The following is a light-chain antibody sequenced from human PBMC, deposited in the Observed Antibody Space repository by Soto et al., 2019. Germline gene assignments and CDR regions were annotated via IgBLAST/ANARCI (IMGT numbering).Light chain of an antibody. Sequence: AIQMTQAPPSLAASVGDRVTITCRASQDISNNLAWYQHKPGKAPNLLIYAGFSLRSGVPSRFGGSKSGRDFTLTISGLQPEDVGTYYCLQDYVSPWTFGRGTKVEIK. J-gene: IGKJ1*01. CDR1: QDISNN. CDR3: LQDYVSPWT. CDR2: AGF. V-gene: IGKV1-6*01.